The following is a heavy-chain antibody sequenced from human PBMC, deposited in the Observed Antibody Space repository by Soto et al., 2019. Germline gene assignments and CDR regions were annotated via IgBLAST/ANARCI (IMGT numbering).Heavy chain of an antibody. CDR3: ARHGVTIWTNIREGVYYGMDV. V-gene: IGHV5-51*01. J-gene: IGHJ6*02. CDR1: GYSFTSYW. D-gene: IGHD3-3*01. CDR2: IYPGDSDT. Sequence: PGESLKISCKGSGYSFTSYWIGRVLQMPGKGLEWMGIIYPGDSDTRYSPSFQGQVTISADKSISTAYLQWSSLKASDTAMYYCARHGVTIWTNIREGVYYGMDVWGQGTTVTVSS.